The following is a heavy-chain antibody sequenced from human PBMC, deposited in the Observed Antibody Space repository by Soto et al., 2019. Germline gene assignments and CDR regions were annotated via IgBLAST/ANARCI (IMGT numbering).Heavy chain of an antibody. CDR1: GFTFSSYS. J-gene: IGHJ5*02. CDR2: ISSSSSYI. CDR3: ARGPMTTVTTYNWFDP. Sequence: GGSLRLSCAASGFTFSSYSMNWVRQAPGKGLEWVSSISSSSSYIYYADSVKGRFTISRDNAKNSLYLQMNSLRAEDTAVYYCARGPMTTVTTYNWFDPWGQGTLVTVSS. D-gene: IGHD4-17*01. V-gene: IGHV3-21*01.